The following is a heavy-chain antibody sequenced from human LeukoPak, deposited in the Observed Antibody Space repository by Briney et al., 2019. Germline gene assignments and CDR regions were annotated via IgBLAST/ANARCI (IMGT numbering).Heavy chain of an antibody. CDR2: INPNSGGT. D-gene: IGHD6-19*01. V-gene: IGHV1-2*06. Sequence: GASVKVSCKASGYNLVGYYIHWVRQAPGQGLEWMGRINPNSGGTNYAQKFPDRVTMTKDTSISTAYMDLSRLTSDDTAVYYCASLTIGWYSSDYFQQWGQGTLVTVSS. J-gene: IGHJ1*01. CDR3: ASLTIGWYSSDYFQQ. CDR1: GYNLVGYY.